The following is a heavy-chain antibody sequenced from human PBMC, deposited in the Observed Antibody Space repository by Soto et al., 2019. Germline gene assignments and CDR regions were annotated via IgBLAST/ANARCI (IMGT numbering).Heavy chain of an antibody. Sequence: GGSLRLSCAASGFTFSDYYMSWIRQAPGKGLEWVSYISSSGSTIYYADSVKGRFTISRDNAKNSLYLQMNSLRAEDTAVYYCARDRGIGVVGATSYYYGMDVWGQGTTVTVSS. D-gene: IGHD1-26*01. CDR3: ARDRGIGVVGATSYYYGMDV. V-gene: IGHV3-11*01. J-gene: IGHJ6*02. CDR1: GFTFSDYY. CDR2: ISSSGSTI.